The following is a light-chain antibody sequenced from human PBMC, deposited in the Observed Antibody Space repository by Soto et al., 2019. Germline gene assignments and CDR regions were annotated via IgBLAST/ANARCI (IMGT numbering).Light chain of an antibody. CDR2: DTS. Sequence: ESVLTQSPATLSLSPGERATLSCRASQGVTSFLAWYQQKAGQPPRLLIHDTSHRATDIPARFSGSGSGTDFTLTISSLEPEDFAVYYCQQRGYWGVTFGGGTKVEIK. CDR3: QQRGYWGVT. J-gene: IGKJ4*01. V-gene: IGKV3-11*01. CDR1: QGVTSF.